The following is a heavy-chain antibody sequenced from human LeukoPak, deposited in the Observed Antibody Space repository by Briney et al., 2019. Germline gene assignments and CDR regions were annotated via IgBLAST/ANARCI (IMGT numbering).Heavy chain of an antibody. V-gene: IGHV3-23*01. CDR2: ISGSGGST. Sequence: PGGSLRLSCAASGFTFSSYAMSCVRQAPGKGLEWVSAISGSGGSTYYADSVKGRFTISRDNSKNTLYLHMNSLRDEDTAVYYCAKDLQWLDKTYFDYWGQGTLVTVSS. D-gene: IGHD6-19*01. CDR1: GFTFSSYA. CDR3: AKDLQWLDKTYFDY. J-gene: IGHJ4*02.